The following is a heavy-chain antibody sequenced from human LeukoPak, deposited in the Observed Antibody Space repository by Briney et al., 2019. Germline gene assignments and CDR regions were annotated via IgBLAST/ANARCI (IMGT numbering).Heavy chain of an antibody. CDR3: ARGGGGAKAFYFDY. J-gene: IGHJ4*02. Sequence: PSETLSLTCAVYGGSFSGYYWSWIRQPPGKGLEWIGEINHSGSTNYNPSLKSRVTISVDTSKNQFSLRLTSESAADTGVYYCARGGGGAKAFYFDYWGQGSLVTVSS. CDR1: GGSFSGYY. D-gene: IGHD1-26*01. CDR2: INHSGST. V-gene: IGHV4-34*01.